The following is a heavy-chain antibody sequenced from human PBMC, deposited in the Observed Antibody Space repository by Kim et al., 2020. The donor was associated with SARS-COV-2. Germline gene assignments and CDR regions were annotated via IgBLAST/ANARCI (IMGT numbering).Heavy chain of an antibody. CDR3: ARDTFPRSKLELLGYGMDV. D-gene: IGHD1-7*01. Sequence: PETLSLTCTVSGGSISSSSYYWGWIRQPPGKGLEWIGSIYYSGSTYYNPSLKSRVTISVDTSKNQFSLKLSSVTAADTAVYYCARDTFPRSKLELLGYGMDVWGQGTTVTVSS. CDR2: IYYSGST. J-gene: IGHJ6*02. CDR1: GGSISSSSYY. V-gene: IGHV4-39*07.